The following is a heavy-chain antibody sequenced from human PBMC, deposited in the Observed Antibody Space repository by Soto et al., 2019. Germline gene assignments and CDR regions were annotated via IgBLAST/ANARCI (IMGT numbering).Heavy chain of an antibody. J-gene: IGHJ2*01. Sequence: EVQLVESGRGLVQPGGSLRLSCAASGFTFSRYWMSWVRQAPGKGLEWVANIKQDGSEKYYVDSVKGRFTISRDNAKNSLYLQMNSLRAEDTAVFYCARDPSGNFDLWGRGTLVTVSS. CDR2: IKQDGSEK. V-gene: IGHV3-7*05. CDR1: GFTFSRYW. CDR3: ARDPSGNFDL.